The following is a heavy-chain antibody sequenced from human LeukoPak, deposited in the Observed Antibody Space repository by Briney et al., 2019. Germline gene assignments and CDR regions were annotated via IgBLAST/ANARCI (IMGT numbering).Heavy chain of an antibody. CDR2: IIPILGIA. CDR1: AYSFTDYY. J-gene: IGHJ5*02. Sequence: ASVKVSCKASAYSFTDYYIHWVRQAPGQGLEWMGRIIPILGIANYAQKFQGRVTITADKSTSTAYMELSSLRSEDTAVYYCASSSHPYWFDPWGQGTLVTVSS. V-gene: IGHV1-69*02. D-gene: IGHD6-13*01. CDR3: ASSSHPYWFDP.